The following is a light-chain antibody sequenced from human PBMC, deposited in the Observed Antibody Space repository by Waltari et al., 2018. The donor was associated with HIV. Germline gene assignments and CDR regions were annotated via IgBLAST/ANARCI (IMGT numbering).Light chain of an antibody. CDR1: SGINVGTYR. CDR3: MIWYNGASV. Sequence: QAVLTQPSSLSASPGASASLTCTLRSGINVGTYRIYWYQQKPGSPPQFLLRYKSDSDIQQGSGVPSRFSGSRDASANAGILLISGLQSEDEADYYCMIWYNGASVFGGGTKVTVL. J-gene: IGLJ2*01. CDR2: YKSDSDI. V-gene: IGLV5-45*02.